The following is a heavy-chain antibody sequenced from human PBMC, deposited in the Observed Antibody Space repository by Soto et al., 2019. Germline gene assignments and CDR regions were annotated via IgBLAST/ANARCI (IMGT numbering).Heavy chain of an antibody. J-gene: IGHJ5*02. Sequence: GWSLRLSCAASGFTLSDYWMHWVRQVPGKGLLWVSLISVDGGDTTYADSVKGRFTISRDNAKNTLYLQMDTLRAEDTAVYYCARSYSSYVFDWCDPWGQGTMGTVSS. CDR3: ARSYSSYVFDWCDP. V-gene: IGHV3-74*01. CDR2: ISVDGGDT. D-gene: IGHD6-6*01. CDR1: GFTLSDYW.